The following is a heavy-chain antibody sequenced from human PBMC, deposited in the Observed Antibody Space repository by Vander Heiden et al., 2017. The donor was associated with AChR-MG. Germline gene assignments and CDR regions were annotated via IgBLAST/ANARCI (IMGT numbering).Heavy chain of an antibody. V-gene: IGHV4-34*01. CDR1: GGSFSGYY. CDR2: INHSGST. Sequence: QVQLQQCGAGLFKPSETLSLTCAVYGGSFSGYYWRWISQPPGKGLEWIGKINHSGSTNYNPSLKRRVPISVDTYKNQFSLKLSSVTAADTAVYYCATRHLSGDYKAGTFDPWGQGTLVTVSS. J-gene: IGHJ5*02. D-gene: IGHD3-3*01. CDR3: ATRHLSGDYKAGTFDP.